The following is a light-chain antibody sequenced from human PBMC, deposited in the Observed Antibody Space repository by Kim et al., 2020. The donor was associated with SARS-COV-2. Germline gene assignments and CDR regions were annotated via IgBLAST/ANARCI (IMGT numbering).Light chain of an antibody. CDR2: QDS. CDR1: KLGDKY. V-gene: IGLV3-1*01. J-gene: IGLJ3*02. Sequence: VSPGKTASITCSGDKLGDKYACWYQQKPGQSPVLVIYQDSKRPSGIPERFSGSNSGNTATLTISGTQAMDEADYYCQAWDSSAWVFGGGTQLTVL. CDR3: QAWDSSAWV.